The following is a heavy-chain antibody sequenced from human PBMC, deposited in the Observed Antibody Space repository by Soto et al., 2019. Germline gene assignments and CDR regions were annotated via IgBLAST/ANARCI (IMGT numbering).Heavy chain of an antibody. D-gene: IGHD3-10*01. CDR3: ARDLLGFRAFDI. Sequence: RGSLRLSCAASGFAFSSYWMNWVRQVPGKGLVWVSSIKTDGSITTYADSVKGRFTNSRDNAKNTLYLQMNSLRVEDTAVYYCARDLLGFRAFDIWGRGTMVTVSS. CDR2: IKTDGSIT. V-gene: IGHV3-74*01. CDR1: GFAFSSYW. J-gene: IGHJ3*02.